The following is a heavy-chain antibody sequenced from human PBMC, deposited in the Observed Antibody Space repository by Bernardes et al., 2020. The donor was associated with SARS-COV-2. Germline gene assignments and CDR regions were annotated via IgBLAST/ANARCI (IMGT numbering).Heavy chain of an antibody. Sequence: SETLSLTCTVSGGSISSHYWSWIRQPPGKGLEWIGNIYYSGITNYNPSLKSRVTISLATSTNQFSLKLSSLTAAATAVSYCAILQGTTVTVKPYYGMDVWGQGTTVTDSS. V-gene: IGHV4-59*11. CDR3: AILQGTTVTVKPYYGMDV. CDR2: IYYSGIT. J-gene: IGHJ6*02. D-gene: IGHD4-17*01. CDR1: GGSISSHY.